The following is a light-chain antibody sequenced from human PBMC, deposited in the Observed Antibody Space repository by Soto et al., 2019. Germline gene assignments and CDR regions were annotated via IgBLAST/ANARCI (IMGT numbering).Light chain of an antibody. Sequence: QSVLTQPPSVSGSPGQSVAISCTGTTSDVGYSNGVSWYHQPPGTAPKLMIYDVNNRPSGVPGRFSGSKSGNTASLTISGLQAEDEGDYYCSSYTSSSTYVFGTGTKVTVL. CDR2: DVN. V-gene: IGLV2-18*02. CDR3: SSYTSSSTYV. CDR1: TSDVGYSNG. J-gene: IGLJ1*01.